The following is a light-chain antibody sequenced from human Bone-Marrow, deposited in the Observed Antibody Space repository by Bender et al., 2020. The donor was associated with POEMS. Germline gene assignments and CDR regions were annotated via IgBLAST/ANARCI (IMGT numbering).Light chain of an antibody. J-gene: IGLJ1*01. Sequence: QSALTQPASVSGSPGQSITISCTGASSDVGGYNYVSWYQQHPGKAPKLIIYEVSNRPSGVSNRFSGSKSGNTASLTISGLQAEDEADYYCSSYISSNTLYVFGTGTKVSVL. CDR1: SSDVGGYNY. CDR3: SSYISSNTLYV. V-gene: IGLV2-14*01. CDR2: EVS.